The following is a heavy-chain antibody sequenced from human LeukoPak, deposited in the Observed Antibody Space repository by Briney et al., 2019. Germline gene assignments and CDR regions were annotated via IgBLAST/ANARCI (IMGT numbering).Heavy chain of an antibody. Sequence: GGSLRLSCAASGFTFSSYAMSWVRQAPGKGLEWVSVISGSGDNTYYADSVKGRFTISRDNSKTTLYLQMNSLRAEDTAVYYCAKDKMYSDFWSGHDAFDIWGQGTVVTVSS. J-gene: IGHJ3*02. CDR1: GFTFSSYA. CDR3: AKDKMYSDFWSGHDAFDI. V-gene: IGHV3-23*01. CDR2: ISGSGDNT. D-gene: IGHD3-3*01.